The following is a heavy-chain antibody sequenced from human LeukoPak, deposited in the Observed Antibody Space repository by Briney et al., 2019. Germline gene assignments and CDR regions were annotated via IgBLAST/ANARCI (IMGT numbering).Heavy chain of an antibody. D-gene: IGHD3-22*01. CDR3: ARIPRYYDSSGYFDY. J-gene: IGHJ4*02. CDR1: GGSISSSNW. CDR2: IYHNGST. Sequence: SETLSLTCAVSGGSISSSNWWSWVRQPPGKGLEWIGEIYHNGSTNYNPSLKSRVTISVDKSKNQFSLKLSSVTAADTAVYYCARIPRYYDSSGYFDYWGQGTLVTVSS. V-gene: IGHV4-4*02.